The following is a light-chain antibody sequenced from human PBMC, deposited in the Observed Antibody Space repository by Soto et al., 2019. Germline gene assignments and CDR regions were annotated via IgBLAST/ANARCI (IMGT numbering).Light chain of an antibody. Sequence: DIQMTQSPSTLSASVGDRVTITCRASPSISSWLAWYQQKPGKAPKLLIYKESSLESGVPSRFSGSGYGTEFTLTISSLQPDYFATDYRQQYNSYPWTFGQGTKVEIK. CDR1: PSISSW. CDR2: KES. V-gene: IGKV1-5*03. J-gene: IGKJ1*01. CDR3: QQYNSYPWT.